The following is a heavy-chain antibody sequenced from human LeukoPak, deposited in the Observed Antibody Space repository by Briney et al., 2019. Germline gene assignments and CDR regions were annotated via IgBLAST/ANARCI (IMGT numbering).Heavy chain of an antibody. J-gene: IGHJ6*04. CDR3: AREGVVVVRAFISPDSNGMDV. V-gene: IGHV1-69*06. CDR2: IIPIFGTA. CDR1: GGTFSSYA. Sequence: SVKVSCKASGGTFSSYAISWVRQAPGQGLEWMGGIIPIFGTANYAQKFQGRVTITADKSTSTAYMELSSLRSEDTAVYYCAREGVVVVRAFISPDSNGMDVWGKGTTVTVSS. D-gene: IGHD2-2*01.